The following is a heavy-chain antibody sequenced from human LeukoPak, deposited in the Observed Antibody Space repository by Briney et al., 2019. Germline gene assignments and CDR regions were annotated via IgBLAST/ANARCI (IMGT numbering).Heavy chain of an antibody. J-gene: IGHJ6*03. D-gene: IGHD6-13*01. CDR1: GGSFSGYY. CDR3: AREYVWDSSSWVNHYYYYMDV. V-gene: IGHV4-34*01. Sequence: PSETLSLTCAVYGGSFSGYYWSWIRQPPGKGLEWIGEINHSGSTNYNPSLKSRVTISVDTSKNQFSLKLSSVTAADTAVYYCAREYVWDSSSWVNHYYYYMDVWGKGTTVTVSS. CDR2: INHSGST.